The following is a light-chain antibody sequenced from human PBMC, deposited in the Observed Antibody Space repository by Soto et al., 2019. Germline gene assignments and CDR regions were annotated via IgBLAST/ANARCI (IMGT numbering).Light chain of an antibody. V-gene: IGKV3-15*01. Sequence: EITMTQSPATLSVSPGERATLSCRASQSVSSNLAWYQQKPGQAPRLLIYGASTRATGIPARFSGSRSGTEFTLTISSLQTEDFATYYCQESYSILWGTGGQGTKGDIK. CDR1: QSVSSN. CDR3: QESYSILWGT. CDR2: GAS. J-gene: IGKJ1*01.